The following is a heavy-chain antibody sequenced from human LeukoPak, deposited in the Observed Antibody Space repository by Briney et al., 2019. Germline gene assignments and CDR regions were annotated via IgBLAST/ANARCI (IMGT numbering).Heavy chain of an antibody. CDR2: MYYSGNT. CDR3: ARAPSYYYGSGTKGWFNP. J-gene: IGHJ5*02. Sequence: SETLSLTCTVSGGSISSSSYYWGWIRQPPGKGLEWIGGMYYSGNTYYNPSLKSRVTISVDTSKNQFSLKLNSVTAADTAVYYCARAPSYYYGSGTKGWFNPWGQGTLVTVSS. D-gene: IGHD3-10*01. CDR1: GGSISSSSYY. V-gene: IGHV4-39*01.